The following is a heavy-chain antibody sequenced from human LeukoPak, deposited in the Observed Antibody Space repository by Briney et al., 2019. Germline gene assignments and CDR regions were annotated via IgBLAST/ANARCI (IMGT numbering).Heavy chain of an antibody. V-gene: IGHV4-59*01. CDR1: GGSISSYY. CDR2: IYYSGRT. J-gene: IGHJ4*02. CDR3: ARGPTFIDY. Sequence: PSETLSLTCSVSGGSISSYYWSWIRQPPGKGLEWIGYIYYSGRTNYNPSLKSRVTISVDTSKNQFSLKLSSVTAADTAVYYCARGPTFIDYWGQGTLVTVSS.